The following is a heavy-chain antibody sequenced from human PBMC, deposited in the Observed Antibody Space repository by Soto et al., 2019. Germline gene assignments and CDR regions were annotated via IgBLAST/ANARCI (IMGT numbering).Heavy chain of an antibody. Sequence: GGSLSLSCAASGFTFSSYAMSCVRQAPGKGLEWVSAISGIGGSTYYSDSVKDRFTISRDNSKNTLYLQMNSLRAEDTAVYYCAKAPKPTYYDILTGYFGFDYWGQGTLVTVSS. J-gene: IGHJ4*02. V-gene: IGHV3-23*01. CDR1: GFTFSSYA. CDR2: ISGIGGST. D-gene: IGHD3-9*01. CDR3: AKAPKPTYYDILTGYFGFDY.